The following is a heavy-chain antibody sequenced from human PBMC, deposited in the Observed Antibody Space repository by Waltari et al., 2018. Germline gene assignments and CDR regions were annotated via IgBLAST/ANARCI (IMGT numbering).Heavy chain of an antibody. Sequence: VQLVQSGAAVNTPGASLTLSCTGSGYSFPSYWIGWVRQMPGKGLEWMGIIYPGDADTRYSPSFQGQVTSSADKSISTAYLQWSSLKASDTAMYYCARGVGYFDLWGRGTLVTVSS. CDR1: GYSFPSYW. CDR3: ARGVGYFDL. V-gene: IGHV5-51*01. J-gene: IGHJ2*01. CDR2: IYPGDADT.